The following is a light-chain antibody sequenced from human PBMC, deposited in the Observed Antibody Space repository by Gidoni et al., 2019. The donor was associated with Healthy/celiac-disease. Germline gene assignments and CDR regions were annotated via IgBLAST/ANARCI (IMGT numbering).Light chain of an antibody. V-gene: IGKV3-11*01. CDR2: DAS. J-gene: IGKJ4*01. CDR1: QSVSSY. CDR3: QQRSSGA. Sequence: EIVLTQSPATLSLSPGERATLSCRASQSVSSYLAWYQQKPGQAPRLLIYDASNRATGIPARFSGSGSWTDFTLTISSLEPEDFAVYYCQQRSSGAFGGGTKVEIK.